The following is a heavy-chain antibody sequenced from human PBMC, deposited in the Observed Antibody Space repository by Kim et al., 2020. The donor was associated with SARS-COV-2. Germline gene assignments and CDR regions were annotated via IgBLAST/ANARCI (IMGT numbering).Heavy chain of an antibody. J-gene: IGHJ5*02. D-gene: IGHD3-16*01. CDR2: T. V-gene: IGHV1-2*02. Sequence: TNYAQKFQGGVTMTRDTSISTAYMELSRLRSDDTAVYYCARDLLGRWLDPWGQGTLVTVSS. CDR3: ARDLLGRWLDP.